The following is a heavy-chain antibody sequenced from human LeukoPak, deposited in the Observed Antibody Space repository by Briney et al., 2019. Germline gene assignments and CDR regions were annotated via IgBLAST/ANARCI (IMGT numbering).Heavy chain of an antibody. CDR1: GCGFTSYW. CDR2: IYPGDSDT. D-gene: IGHD3-10*01. J-gene: IGHJ5*02. Sequence: GASLQISCKGAGCGFTSYWVGWVRRMPGKGVGWRGSIYPGDSDTRYSPSFQGQVTISADKSISTAYLQWSSLKASDTAMYYCARRRYYGSGSQENWFDPWGQGTLVTVSS. CDR3: ARRRYYGSGSQENWFDP. V-gene: IGHV5-51*01.